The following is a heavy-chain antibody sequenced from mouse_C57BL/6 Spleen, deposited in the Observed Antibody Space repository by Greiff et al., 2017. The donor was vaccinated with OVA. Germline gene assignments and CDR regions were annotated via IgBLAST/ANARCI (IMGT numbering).Heavy chain of an antibody. Sequence: EVHLVESGGGLVKPGGSLKLSCAASGFTFSDYGMHWVRQAPEKGLEWVAYISSGSSTIYYADTVKGRFTISRDNAKNTLFLQMTSLRSEDTAMDYCASGSTIVTPYWYFDVWGTGTTVTVSA. D-gene: IGHD2-5*01. CDR3: ASGSTIVTPYWYFDV. CDR1: GFTFSDYG. J-gene: IGHJ1*03. V-gene: IGHV5-17*01. CDR2: ISSGSSTI.